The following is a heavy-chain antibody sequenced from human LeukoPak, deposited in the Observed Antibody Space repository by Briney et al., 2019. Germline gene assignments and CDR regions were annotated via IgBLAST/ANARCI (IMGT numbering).Heavy chain of an antibody. CDR1: GFTFSSYS. CDR3: ARGAPVVPAAIGV. V-gene: IGHV3-21*01. Sequence: GGSLRLSCAASGFTFSSYSMNWVRQAPGKGLEWVSSISSSSSYIYYADLVKGRFTISRDNAKNSLYLQMNSLRAEDTAVYYCARGAPVVPAAIGVWGQGTLVTVSS. J-gene: IGHJ4*02. CDR2: ISSSSSYI. D-gene: IGHD2-2*01.